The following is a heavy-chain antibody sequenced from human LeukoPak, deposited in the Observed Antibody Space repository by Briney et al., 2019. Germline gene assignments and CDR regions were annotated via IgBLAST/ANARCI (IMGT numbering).Heavy chain of an antibody. CDR1: GFTFSSYG. J-gene: IGHJ6*02. CDR2: IWYDGSNK. D-gene: IGHD4-17*01. V-gene: IGHV3-33*01. Sequence: PGGSLRLSCAASGFTFSSYGMHWVRQAPGKGLEWVAVIWYDGSNKYYADSVKGRFTISRDNSKNTLYLQMNSLRAEDTAVYYCARGPTLPSVLSVNGDYVPYYYYGMDVWGQGTTVTVSS. CDR3: ARGPTLPSVLSVNGDYVPYYYYGMDV.